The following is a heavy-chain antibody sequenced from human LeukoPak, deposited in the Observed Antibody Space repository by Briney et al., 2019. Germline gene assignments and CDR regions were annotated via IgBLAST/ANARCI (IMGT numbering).Heavy chain of an antibody. CDR3: PRYEYSYGYRSGSYFDY. J-gene: IGHJ4*02. V-gene: IGHV5-10-1*01. Sequence: GESLKISFKGSGYSFTSYWISWVRQMPGKGLEWMGRIDPSDSYTSYSPSFQGHVTISADKSISTPYLQWSSLKASDTAMYYCPRYEYSYGYRSGSYFDYWGQGTLVTVSS. CDR2: IDPSDSYT. D-gene: IGHD5-18*01. CDR1: GYSFTSYW.